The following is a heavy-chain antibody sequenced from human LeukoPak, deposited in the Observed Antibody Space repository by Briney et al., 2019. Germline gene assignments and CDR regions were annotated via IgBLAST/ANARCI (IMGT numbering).Heavy chain of an antibody. CDR1: GYTVINFY. D-gene: IGHD3-16*01. Sequence: GASVKVSRKASGYTVINFYMHWVRQDPGQGLEWMGTIVPNGGSTSYAQKFQGRVTMTADTSTGTVYMDLRSLTSDDTAVYYCARGAFNYGSGSDYWGQGTLITVSS. CDR2: IVPNGGST. J-gene: IGHJ4*02. CDR3: ARGAFNYGSGSDY. V-gene: IGHV1-46*01.